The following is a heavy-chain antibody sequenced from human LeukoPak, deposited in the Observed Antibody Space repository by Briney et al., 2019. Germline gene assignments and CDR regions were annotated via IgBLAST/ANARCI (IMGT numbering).Heavy chain of an antibody. V-gene: IGHV3-64*01. J-gene: IGHJ4*02. Sequence: PGGSLRLSCAASGFTFSSYAVHCVPQARGKGLEYVSAISSNGGSTYYANSVRGRFTISRDNSKNTLYPQMGSLRGDDMAVYYCARAPRGAVAGYYFDYWGQGTLVTVSS. CDR1: GFTFSSYA. CDR2: ISSNGGST. CDR3: ARAPRGAVAGYYFDY. D-gene: IGHD6-19*01.